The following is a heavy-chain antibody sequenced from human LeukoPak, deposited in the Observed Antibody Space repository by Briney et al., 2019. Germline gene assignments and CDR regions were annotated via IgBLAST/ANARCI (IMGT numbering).Heavy chain of an antibody. Sequence: SETLSLTCAVYGGSFSGYYWSWIRQPPGKGLEWIREINHSGSTNYNPSLKSRVTISVDTSKNQFSLKLSSVTAADTAVYYCARATRRKWFGELSRYHYYGMDVWGQGTTVTVSS. CDR1: GGSFSGYY. D-gene: IGHD3-10*01. V-gene: IGHV4-34*01. CDR2: INHSGST. J-gene: IGHJ6*02. CDR3: ARATRRKWFGELSRYHYYGMDV.